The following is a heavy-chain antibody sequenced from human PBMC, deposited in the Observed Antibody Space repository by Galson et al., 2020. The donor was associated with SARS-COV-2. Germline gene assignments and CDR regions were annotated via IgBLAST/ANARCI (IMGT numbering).Heavy chain of an antibody. V-gene: IGHV3-30*04. Sequence: GGSLRLSCAASGFTFSSYAMHWVRQAPGKGLEWVAVISYDGSNKYYADSVKGRFTISRDNSKNTLYLQMNSLRAEDTAVYYCARGQGSYDFWSGYWGGGDPYYYYYGMDVWGQGTTVTVSS. CDR3: ARGQGSYDFWSGYWGGGDPYYYYYGMDV. D-gene: IGHD3-3*01. J-gene: IGHJ6*02. CDR2: ISYDGSNK. CDR1: GFTFSSYA.